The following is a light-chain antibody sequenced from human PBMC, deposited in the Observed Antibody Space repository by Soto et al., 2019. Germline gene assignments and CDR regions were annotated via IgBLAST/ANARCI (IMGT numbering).Light chain of an antibody. V-gene: IGKV1-5*03. CDR1: QSISTW. Sequence: IQMTQSTSTLSASVGDRVTITCRASQSISTWLAWYQQKPGKAPKLLIYKASTLKSGVPSRFSGSGSGTEFTLTVSSLQPDDFATYYCHQYHNFPRTFGQGTKVAIK. CDR2: KAS. CDR3: HQYHNFPRT. J-gene: IGKJ1*01.